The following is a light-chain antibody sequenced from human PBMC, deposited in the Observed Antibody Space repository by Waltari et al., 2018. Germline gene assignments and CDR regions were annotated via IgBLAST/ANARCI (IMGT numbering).Light chain of an antibody. J-gene: IGLJ1*01. CDR2: DVS. Sequence: QSALTQPASVSGSPGQSITISCTGTSSDVGGYNYVSWYQQHPGKAPKLMIYDVSKRPSGVANRFSGSKSGNTASLTISGLHAEDEADYCSSYTSSSTFGVFGTGTKVTVL. CDR3: SSYTSSSTFGV. CDR1: SSDVGGYNY. V-gene: IGLV2-14*01.